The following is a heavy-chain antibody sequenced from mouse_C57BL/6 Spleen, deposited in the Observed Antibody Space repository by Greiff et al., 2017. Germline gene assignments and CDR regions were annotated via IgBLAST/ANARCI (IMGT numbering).Heavy chain of an antibody. CDR2: IYPRSGNT. J-gene: IGHJ4*01. CDR3: ARVPPMDY. CDR1: GYTFTSYG. Sequence: QVQLQQSGAELARPGASVKLSCKASGYTFTSYGISWVKQRTGQGLEWIGEIYPRSGNTYYNEKFKGKATLTADKSSSTAYMELRSLTSDDSAVYFCARVPPMDYWGQGTSVTVSS. D-gene: IGHD6-1*01. V-gene: IGHV1-81*01.